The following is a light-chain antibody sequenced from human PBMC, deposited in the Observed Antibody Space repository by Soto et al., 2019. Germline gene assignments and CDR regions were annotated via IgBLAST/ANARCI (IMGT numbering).Light chain of an antibody. V-gene: IGKV3-20*01. J-gene: IGKJ1*01. CDR2: GAS. Sequence: EIVLTQSPGTLSLSPGERATLSCRASQSVGSSLSWYQQKPGQAPRLLFYGASNRATAIPDRFSGSGFGTDFTLTITRLEPEDFAVYYCQQYNNWWTFGQGTKV. CDR1: QSVGSS. CDR3: QQYNNWWT.